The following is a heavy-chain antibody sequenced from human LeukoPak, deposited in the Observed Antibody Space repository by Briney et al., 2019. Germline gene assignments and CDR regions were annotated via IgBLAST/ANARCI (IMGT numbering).Heavy chain of an antibody. CDR3: AREGVYAPFYYYYGMDV. V-gene: IGHV3-30*04. Sequence: GRSLRLSCAASGFTFSSYAMHWVRQAPGKGLEWVAVISYDGSNKYYADSVKGRYTISRDNSKNTLYLQMNSLRAEDTAVYYCAREGVYAPFYYYYGMDVWGQGTTVTVSS. CDR2: ISYDGSNK. J-gene: IGHJ6*02. D-gene: IGHD2-8*01. CDR1: GFTFSSYA.